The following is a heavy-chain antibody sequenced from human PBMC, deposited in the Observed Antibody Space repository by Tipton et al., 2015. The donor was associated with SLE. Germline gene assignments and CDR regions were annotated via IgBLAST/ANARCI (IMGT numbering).Heavy chain of an antibody. CDR3: ASFPALS. CDR2: IYSSGST. Sequence: LRLSCTVSGGSINNYYWSWIRQSPGKGPEWIGYIYSSGSTSSNPSLRSRFTISLYTSRNQFSLKLRSVTAADTAEYYCASFPALSWGQGTLVTVSS. J-gene: IGHJ1*01. CDR1: GGSINNYY. V-gene: IGHV4-59*01.